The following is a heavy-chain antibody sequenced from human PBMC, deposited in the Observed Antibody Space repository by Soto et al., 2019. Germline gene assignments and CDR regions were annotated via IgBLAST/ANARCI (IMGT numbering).Heavy chain of an antibody. V-gene: IGHV3-30*18. D-gene: IGHD2-15*01. Sequence: QVQLVESGGGVVQPGRSLRLSCAASGFTFSSYGMHWVRQAPGKGLEWVAVISYDGSNKYYADSVKGRFTISRDNSKNTLYLQMNSLRAEDTAVYYCAKDEAYCSGGSCSPPNDACDIWGQGTMVTVSS. CDR3: AKDEAYCSGGSCSPPNDACDI. CDR1: GFTFSSYG. J-gene: IGHJ3*02. CDR2: ISYDGSNK.